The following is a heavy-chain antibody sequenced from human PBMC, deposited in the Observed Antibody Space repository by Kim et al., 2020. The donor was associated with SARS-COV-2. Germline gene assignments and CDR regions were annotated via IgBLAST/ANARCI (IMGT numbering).Heavy chain of an antibody. V-gene: IGHV4-59*08. Sequence: SETLSLTCTVSGGSISSYYWSWIRQPPGKGLEWIGYIYYSGSTNYNPSLKSRVTISVDTSKNQFFLKLSSVTAADTAVYYCARLHGDVLRYFTWGTTRYYFDYWGQGTLVTVSS. J-gene: IGHJ4*02. CDR1: GGSISSYY. D-gene: IGHD3-9*01. CDR3: ARLHGDVLRYFTWGTTRYYFDY. CDR2: IYYSGST.